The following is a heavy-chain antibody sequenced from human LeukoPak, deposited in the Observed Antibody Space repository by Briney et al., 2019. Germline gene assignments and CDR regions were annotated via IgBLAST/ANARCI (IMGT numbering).Heavy chain of an antibody. CDR2: IYSGGST. Sequence: GGSLRVSCAASGFTVSSNYMSWVRQARGKGLEWVSVIYSGGSTYYADSVKGRFTISRDNSKNTLYLQMNSLRAEDTAVYYCASGRAQFDYWGQGTLVTVSS. J-gene: IGHJ4*02. CDR1: GFTVSSNY. V-gene: IGHV3-66*01. CDR3: ASGRAQFDY.